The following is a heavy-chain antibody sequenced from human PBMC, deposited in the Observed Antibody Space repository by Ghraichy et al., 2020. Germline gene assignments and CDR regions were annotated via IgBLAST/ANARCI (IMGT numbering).Heavy chain of an antibody. V-gene: IGHV4-34*01. Sequence: GSLRLSCAVYGGSFSGYYWSWIRQPPGKGLEWIGEINHSGSTNYNPSLKSRVTISVDTSKNQFSLKLSSVTAADTAVYYCARGQGKGTLYYYYGMDVWGQGTTVTVSS. CDR2: INHSGST. D-gene: IGHD1-1*01. CDR3: ARGQGKGTLYYYYGMDV. J-gene: IGHJ6*02. CDR1: GGSFSGYY.